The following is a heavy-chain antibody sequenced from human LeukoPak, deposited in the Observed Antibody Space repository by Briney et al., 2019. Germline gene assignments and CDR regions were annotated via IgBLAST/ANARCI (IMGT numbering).Heavy chain of an antibody. CDR1: GGSISGSSYY. Sequence: KPSETLSLTCTVSGGSISGSSYYWGWIRQPPGKGLEWIGNIYYSGSTYYNPSLKSRVTISVDTSKNQFSLKLSSVTAADTAVYYCATVPLKIWSGSDYWGQGTLVTVSS. CDR3: ATVPLKIWSGSDY. J-gene: IGHJ4*02. CDR2: IYYSGST. V-gene: IGHV4-39*01. D-gene: IGHD6-25*01.